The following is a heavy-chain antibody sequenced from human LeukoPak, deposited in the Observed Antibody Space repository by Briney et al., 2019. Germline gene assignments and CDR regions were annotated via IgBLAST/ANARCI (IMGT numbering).Heavy chain of an antibody. CDR3: AKDRLFFDY. J-gene: IGHJ4*02. CDR2: ISSSSTYI. Sequence: GGSLRLSCAASGLTFSSYSMNWVRQAPGKGLEWVSSISSSSTYIYYADSVEGRFTISRDNAKNSLYLQLNSLRAEDTAVYYCAKDRLFFDYWGQGTLVTVSS. V-gene: IGHV3-21*01. CDR1: GLTFSSYS.